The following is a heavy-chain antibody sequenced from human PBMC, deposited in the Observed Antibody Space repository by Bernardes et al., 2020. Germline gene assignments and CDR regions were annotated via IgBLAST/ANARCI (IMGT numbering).Heavy chain of an antibody. CDR1: GFSLNTRGLG. CDR3: AHTSYVMAVWAFDI. D-gene: IGHD6-19*01. Sequence: SGPTLVKPTQTLTLTCTFSGFSLNTRGLGVGWIRQPPGKPLEWLAVNYWDDDKRYSPSLKSRLTITKDTSENQVVLTMTNVDPVDTATYYCAHTSYVMAVWAFDIWGQGTMVTVSS. V-gene: IGHV2-5*02. CDR2: NYWDDDK. J-gene: IGHJ3*02.